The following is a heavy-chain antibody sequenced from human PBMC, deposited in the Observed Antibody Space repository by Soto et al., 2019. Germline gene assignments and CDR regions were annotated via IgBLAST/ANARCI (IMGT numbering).Heavy chain of an antibody. V-gene: IGHV4-34*01. Sequence: SETLSLTCAVYGGSFSGYYWSWIRQPPGKGLEWIGEINHSGSTNYNPSLKSRVTISVDTSKNQFSLKLSSVTAADTAVYYCARKRAARPGRPYYYYYMDVWGKGTTVTVSS. D-gene: IGHD6-6*01. CDR2: INHSGST. CDR1: GGSFSGYY. J-gene: IGHJ6*03. CDR3: ARKRAARPGRPYYYYYMDV.